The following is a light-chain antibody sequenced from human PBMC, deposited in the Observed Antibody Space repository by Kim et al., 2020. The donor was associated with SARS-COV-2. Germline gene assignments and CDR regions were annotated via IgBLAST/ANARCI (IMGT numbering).Light chain of an antibody. CDR1: QAMRND. J-gene: IGKJ1*01. CDR2: AAS. V-gene: IGKV1-6*01. CDR3: LQDYHYPWT. Sequence: AIQMTQSPSSLSASVGDTVTITCRASQAMRNDVSWYQQRPGKAPKLLIYAASRLESGVPSRFSGSGYGTDFTLTISGLQPEDFATYYCLQDYHYPWTFGQGTKVDIK.